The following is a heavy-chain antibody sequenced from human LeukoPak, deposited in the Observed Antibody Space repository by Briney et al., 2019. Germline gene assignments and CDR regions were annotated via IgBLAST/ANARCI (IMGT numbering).Heavy chain of an antibody. J-gene: IGHJ4*02. V-gene: IGHV3-30*02. CDR2: IPYDGSDK. CDR3: RDAFDY. CDR1: GFTFSNYA. Sequence: SGGSLRLSCAASGFTFSNYAMSWVRQAPGKGLEWVAFIPYDGSDKYYADSVKGRFTISRDNSKNTLYLQMNSLRAEDTAVYYCRDAFDYWGQGTLVTVSS.